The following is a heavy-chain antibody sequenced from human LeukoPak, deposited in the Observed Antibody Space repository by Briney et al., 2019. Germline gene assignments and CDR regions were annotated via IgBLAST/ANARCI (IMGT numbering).Heavy chain of an antibody. V-gene: IGHV1-69*05. Sequence: SVKVSCKASGGTFSSYAISWVRPAPGQGLEWMGGIIPIFGTANYAQKFQGRVTITTDESTSTAYMELSSLRSEDTAVYYCARGYGSGSYDFDYWGQGTLVTVSS. J-gene: IGHJ4*02. CDR2: IIPIFGTA. D-gene: IGHD3-10*01. CDR1: GGTFSSYA. CDR3: ARGYGSGSYDFDY.